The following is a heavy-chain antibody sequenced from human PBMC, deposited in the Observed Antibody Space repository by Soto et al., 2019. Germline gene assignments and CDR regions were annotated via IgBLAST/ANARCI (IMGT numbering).Heavy chain of an antibody. CDR3: ARSNSGYYKWFDL. Sequence: PSETLSLTCTVSGDSISNSNYYWGWIRQPPGKGLEWIANIYYSGITYCNPSLKSRVAISVDTSKNQFSLKLSSVTAADTAIYYCARSNSGYYKWFDLWGQGTPVTVSS. D-gene: IGHD3-22*01. CDR2: IYYSGIT. CDR1: GDSISNSNYY. V-gene: IGHV4-39*01. J-gene: IGHJ5*02.